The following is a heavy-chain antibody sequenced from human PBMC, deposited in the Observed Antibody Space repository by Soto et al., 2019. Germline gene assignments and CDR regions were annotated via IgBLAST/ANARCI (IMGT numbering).Heavy chain of an antibody. CDR1: GYTFTSYG. D-gene: IGHD1-1*01. V-gene: IGHV1-18*01. CDR3: ARGRYGDY. Sequence: QVHLVQSGAEVKKPGASVKFSCNASGYTFTSYGITWVRQAPGQGLEWMGWINAHNGNTAYAQKLQGRVIVTRDTSTSTAYMELRSLRSDDTAVYYCARGRYGDYWGQGALVTVSS. CDR2: INAHNGNT. J-gene: IGHJ4*02.